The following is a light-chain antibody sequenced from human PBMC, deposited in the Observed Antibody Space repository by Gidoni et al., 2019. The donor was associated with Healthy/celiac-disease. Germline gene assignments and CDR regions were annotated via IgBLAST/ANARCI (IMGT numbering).Light chain of an antibody. Sequence: QSVLTQPPSASGTPGQGVTISCSGSSSNIGSNTVNWYQQLPGTAPKLLIYSNNQRPSGVPDRISGSKSGTSASLAISGLQSEDEADYYCAAWDDSLNGWVFGGGTKLTVL. CDR1: SSNIGSNT. CDR2: SNN. J-gene: IGLJ3*02. CDR3: AAWDDSLNGWV. V-gene: IGLV1-44*01.